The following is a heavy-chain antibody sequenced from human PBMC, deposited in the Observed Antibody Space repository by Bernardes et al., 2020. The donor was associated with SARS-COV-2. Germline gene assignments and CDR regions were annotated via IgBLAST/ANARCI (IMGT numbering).Heavy chain of an antibody. V-gene: IGHV4-61*01. D-gene: IGHD6-19*01. CDR2: IYYSGST. CDR1: GGSVNSGSYY. CDR3: ARAPAGWDYYYGMDV. J-gene: IGHJ6*02. Sequence: SETLSLTCTVSGGSVNSGSYYWSWIRQPPGKGLEWIGYIYYSGSTNYNPSLKSRVTISVDTSKNQFSLKLSSVTAADTAVYYCARAPAGWDYYYGMDVWGQGTTVTVSS.